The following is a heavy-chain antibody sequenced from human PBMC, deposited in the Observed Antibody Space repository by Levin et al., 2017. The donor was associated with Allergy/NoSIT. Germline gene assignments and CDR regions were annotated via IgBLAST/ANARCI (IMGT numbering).Heavy chain of an antibody. CDR1: GFTFSSYW. V-gene: IGHV3-74*01. D-gene: IGHD6-19*01. Sequence: HPGGSLRLSCAASGFTFSSYWMHWVRQAPGKGLVWVSRINSDGRRTSYADSVKGRFTISRDNAKSTLYLQMNSLRAEDTAVYYCARSRQWLVGDAFDIWGQGTMVTVSS. CDR2: INSDGRRT. J-gene: IGHJ3*02. CDR3: ARSRQWLVGDAFDI.